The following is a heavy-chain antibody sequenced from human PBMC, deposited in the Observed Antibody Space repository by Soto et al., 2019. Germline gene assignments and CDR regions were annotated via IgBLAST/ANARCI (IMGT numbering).Heavy chain of an antibody. D-gene: IGHD2-2*02. V-gene: IGHV4-59*01. J-gene: IGHJ6*02. CDR1: GGSISSYY. CDR3: ARGGYCSSTSCYTGYGMDV. CDR2: IYYSGSA. Sequence: PSETLSLTCTVSGGSISSYYWSWIRQPPGKGLEWIGYIYYSGSANYNPSLKSRVTISVDTSKSQFSLKLSSVTAADTAVYYCARGGYCSSTSCYTGYGMDVWGQGTTVTVSS.